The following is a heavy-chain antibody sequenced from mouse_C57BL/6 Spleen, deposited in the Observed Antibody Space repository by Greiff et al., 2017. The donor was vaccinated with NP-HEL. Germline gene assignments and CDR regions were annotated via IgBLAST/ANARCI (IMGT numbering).Heavy chain of an antibody. Sequence: VQLQQSGPELVKPGASVKISCKASGYAFSSSWMNWVKQRPGKGLEWIGGIYPGDGDTNYNGKFKGKATLTADKSSSTAYMQLSSLTSEDSAVYFCARHYYGSSYYFDYWGQGTTLTVSS. V-gene: IGHV1-82*01. CDR2: IYPGDGDT. CDR3: ARHYYGSSYYFDY. CDR1: GYAFSSSW. J-gene: IGHJ2*01. D-gene: IGHD1-1*01.